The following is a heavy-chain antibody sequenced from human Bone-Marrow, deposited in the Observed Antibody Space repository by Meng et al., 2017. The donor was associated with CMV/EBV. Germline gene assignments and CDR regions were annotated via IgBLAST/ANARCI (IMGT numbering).Heavy chain of an antibody. Sequence: GESLKISCAASGFTFSSYAMSWVRQAPGKGLEWVSAISGSGGSTYYADSVKGRFTISRDNSKNTLYLQMNSLRAEDTAVYYCAKVPNRTGTKVDPRLPDYWGQGTLVTVSS. V-gene: IGHV3-23*01. CDR2: ISGSGGST. CDR1: GFTFSSYA. J-gene: IGHJ4*02. D-gene: IGHD1-7*01. CDR3: AKVPNRTGTKVDPRLPDY.